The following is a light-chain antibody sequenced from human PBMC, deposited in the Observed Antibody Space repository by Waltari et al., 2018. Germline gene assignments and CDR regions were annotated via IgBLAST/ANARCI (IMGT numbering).Light chain of an antibody. V-gene: IGKV3-20*01. CDR2: AIS. Sequence: VLTQSPGTLSLSPGERATLSCKTSQSVGDSQLAWYQRKPGQAPRLLIFAISRRAGGVPDRFSGSGSGTDFTLTINRLEPEDFAVYYCQQYTQSLWTFGQGTRVEI. CDR3: QQYTQSLWT. CDR1: QSVGDSQ. J-gene: IGKJ1*01.